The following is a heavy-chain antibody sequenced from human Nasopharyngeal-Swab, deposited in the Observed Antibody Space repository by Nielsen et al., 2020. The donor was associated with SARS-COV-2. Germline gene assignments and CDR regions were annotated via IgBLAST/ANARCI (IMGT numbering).Heavy chain of an antibody. CDR2: IYYSGST. D-gene: IGHD1-26*01. V-gene: IGHV4-59*13. CDR3: ARGSDYRAFDI. J-gene: IGHJ3*02. Sequence: PGKGLEWIGYIYYSGSTSYNPSLKSRVTISVDTSKNQFSLKVRSVTAADTAVCYCARGSDYRAFDIWGQGTMVTVSS.